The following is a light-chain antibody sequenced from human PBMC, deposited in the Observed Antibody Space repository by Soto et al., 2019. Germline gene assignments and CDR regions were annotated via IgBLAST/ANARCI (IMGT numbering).Light chain of an antibody. CDR1: QSVSSSY. J-gene: IGKJ1*01. CDR3: QQYGTSTWT. CDR2: GAS. Sequence: EIVLTQSPGTLSLSPGERATLSCRASQSVSSSYLAWYQQKPGQAPRLLIYGASSRATGIPDRFSGSGSGTDFTHAIGRRDPEDFAVYYCQQYGTSTWTSGQETKVEIK. V-gene: IGKV3-20*01.